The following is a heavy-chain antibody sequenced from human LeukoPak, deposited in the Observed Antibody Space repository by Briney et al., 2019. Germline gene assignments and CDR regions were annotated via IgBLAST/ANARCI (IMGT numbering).Heavy chain of an antibody. CDR2: IYYSGST. J-gene: IGHJ4*02. CDR3: VRGSEYYYDSSNFDY. V-gene: IGHV4-59*01. CDR1: GGSISSYY. Sequence: SEILSLNCTVSGGSISSYYWSWIPQPPGKGREWIGYIYYSGSTNYNPSLKSRVSISVDTSKNQFSLKLSSVTAADTAVYYCVRGSEYYYDSSNFDYWGQGTLVTVSS. D-gene: IGHD3-22*01.